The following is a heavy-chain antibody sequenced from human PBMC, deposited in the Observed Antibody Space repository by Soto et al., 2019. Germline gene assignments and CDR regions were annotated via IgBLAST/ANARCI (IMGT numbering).Heavy chain of an antibody. CDR3: AHHGYYSYGMDV. J-gene: IGHJ6*02. V-gene: IGHV2-5*02. CDR2: IFWDDDK. Sequence: SGPTLVNPTQTLTLTCTFSGFSLSTSGVGVGWIRQPPGKALEWLALIFWDDDKRYSPSLKSRLTITKDTSKNQVVLTITNMDPVDAATYFCAHHGYYSYGMDVWGQGTTVTVSS. CDR1: GFSLSTSGVG.